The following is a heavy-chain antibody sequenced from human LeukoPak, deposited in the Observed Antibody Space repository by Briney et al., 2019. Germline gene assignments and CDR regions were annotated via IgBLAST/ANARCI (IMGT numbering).Heavy chain of an antibody. CDR2: FDPEDGET. Sequence: ASVTVSCKVSGYTLTELSMHWVRQAPGKGLEWMGGFDPEDGETIYAQKFQGRVTMTEDTSTDTAYMELSSLRSEDTAVYYCATFYDSHPPGAFDIWGQGTMVTVSS. CDR1: GYTLTELS. V-gene: IGHV1-24*01. J-gene: IGHJ3*02. D-gene: IGHD3-22*01. CDR3: ATFYDSHPPGAFDI.